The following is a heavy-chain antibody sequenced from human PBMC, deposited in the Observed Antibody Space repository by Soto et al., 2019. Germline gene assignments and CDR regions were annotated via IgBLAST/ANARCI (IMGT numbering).Heavy chain of an antibody. Sequence: GGSLRLSCAASGFTFSGSAMHWVRQASGKGLEWVGRIRSKANSYATAYAASVKGRFTISRDDSKNTAYLQMNSLKTEDTAVYYCTRRGDLTTVVTPTGYDYWGQGTLVTVSS. CDR3: TRRGDLTTVVTPTGYDY. CDR2: IRSKANSYAT. CDR1: GFTFSGSA. D-gene: IGHD4-17*01. V-gene: IGHV3-73*01. J-gene: IGHJ4*02.